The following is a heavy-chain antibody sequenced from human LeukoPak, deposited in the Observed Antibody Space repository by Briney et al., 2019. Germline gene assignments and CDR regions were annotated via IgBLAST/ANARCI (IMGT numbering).Heavy chain of an antibody. CDR2: INPKSGGT. V-gene: IGHV1-2*02. CDR1: GYSFTGYY. Sequence: ASVKVSCKASGYSFTGYYIHWERQAPGQGLEWMGGINPKSGGTNYAQKFQGGITMTRDTSITTTYMELSRLRSDDTAVYYCARVTYYDSSGYHGNAFDIWGQGTMVTVSS. D-gene: IGHD3-22*01. J-gene: IGHJ3*02. CDR3: ARVTYYDSSGYHGNAFDI.